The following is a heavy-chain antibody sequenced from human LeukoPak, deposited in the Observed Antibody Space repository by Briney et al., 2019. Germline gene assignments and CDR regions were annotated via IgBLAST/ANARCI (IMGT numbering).Heavy chain of an antibody. CDR1: GFTFSDYW. V-gene: IGHV3-74*01. CDR3: ARSYDWAIFQY. D-gene: IGHD3-9*01. Sequence: GGSLRLSCAASGFTFSDYWLHWVRQAPGKGLVWVSRINTDGSTINYAGSVKGRFTISRDDAKNTLYLQMNDLRAEDTAVYYCARSYDWAIFQYGGQGTLVTVSS. J-gene: IGHJ4*02. CDR2: INTDGSTI.